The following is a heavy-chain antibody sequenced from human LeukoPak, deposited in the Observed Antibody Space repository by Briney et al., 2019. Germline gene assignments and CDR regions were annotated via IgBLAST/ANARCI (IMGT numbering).Heavy chain of an antibody. CDR1: GYTFTGYY. D-gene: IGHD5-12*01. J-gene: IGHJ4*02. CDR2: INPNSGGT. V-gene: IGHV1-2*04. CDR3: ARAEVATISIDY. Sequence: ASVKVSCKASGYTFTGYYVHWVRQAPGQGLEWMGWINPNSGGTNYAQKFQGWVTMTRDTSISTAYMELSRLRSDDTAVYYCARAEVATISIDYWGQGTLVTVSS.